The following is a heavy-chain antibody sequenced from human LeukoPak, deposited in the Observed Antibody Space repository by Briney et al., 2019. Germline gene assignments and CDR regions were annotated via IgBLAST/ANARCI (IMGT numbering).Heavy chain of an antibody. Sequence: GGSLRLSCAASGFTFSSYGMHWVRQAPGKGLEWVAVIWYDGSNKYYADSVKGRFTISRDNSKNTLYLQMNSLRAEDTAVYYCARSGYRIQDFDYWGQGTLVTVSS. CDR3: ARSGYRIQDFDY. V-gene: IGHV3-33*01. CDR1: GFTFSSYG. J-gene: IGHJ4*02. CDR2: IWYDGSNK. D-gene: IGHD2/OR15-2a*01.